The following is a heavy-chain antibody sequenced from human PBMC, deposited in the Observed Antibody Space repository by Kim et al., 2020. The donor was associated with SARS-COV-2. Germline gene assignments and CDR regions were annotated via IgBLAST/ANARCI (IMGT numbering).Heavy chain of an antibody. D-gene: IGHD3-3*01. V-gene: IGHV3-74*01. J-gene: IGHJ5*02. CDR1: GFTFSSYW. Sequence: GGSLRLSCAASGFTFSSYWMHWVRQAPGKGLVWVSRINSDGSSTSYADSVKGRFTISRDNAKNTLYLQMNSLRAEDTAVYYCAARYDFWSGYYREHWFDPWGQGTLVTVSS. CDR3: AARYDFWSGYYREHWFDP. CDR2: INSDGSST.